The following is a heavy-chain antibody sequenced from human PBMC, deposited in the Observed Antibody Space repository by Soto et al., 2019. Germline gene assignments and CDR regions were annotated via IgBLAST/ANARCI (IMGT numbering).Heavy chain of an antibody. CDR3: AKIYGPYSGSYYADY. CDR2: ISYDGSNK. D-gene: IGHD1-26*01. CDR1: GFTFSSYG. Sequence: GGSLRLSCAASGFTFSSYGMHWVRQAPGKGLEWVAVISYDGSNKYYADSVKGRFTISRDNSKNTLYLQMNSLRAEDTAVYYCAKIYGPYSGSYYADYWGQGTLVTVSS. J-gene: IGHJ4*02. V-gene: IGHV3-30*18.